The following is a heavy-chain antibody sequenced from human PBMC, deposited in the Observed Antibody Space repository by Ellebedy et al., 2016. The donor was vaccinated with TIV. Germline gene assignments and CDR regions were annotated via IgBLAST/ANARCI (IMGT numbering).Heavy chain of an antibody. Sequence: GESLKISCVASGFTFSNYWMHWVRQAPGKGLVWVSSINSDGRTTRYADSVQGRFTISRDNPKNTLSLQMNSLRAEDTAVYYCAREVVPSSKGGAFDIWGQGTMVTVPS. V-gene: IGHV3-74*01. CDR3: AREVVPSSKGGAFDI. CDR1: GFTFSNYW. J-gene: IGHJ3*02. CDR2: INSDGRTT. D-gene: IGHD2-2*01.